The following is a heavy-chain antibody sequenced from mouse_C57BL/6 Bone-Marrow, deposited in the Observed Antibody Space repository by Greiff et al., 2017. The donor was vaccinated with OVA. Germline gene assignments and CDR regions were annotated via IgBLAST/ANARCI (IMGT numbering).Heavy chain of an antibody. CDR3: ARWLYYGGWYFDV. D-gene: IGHD1-1*01. V-gene: IGHV1-18*01. Sequence: VHVKQSGPELVKPGASVKIPCKASGYTFTDYNMDWVKQSHGKSLEWIGDINPNNGGTIYNQKFKGKATLTVDKSSSTAYMELRSLTSEDTAVYYCARWLYYGGWYFDVWGTGTTVTVSS. CDR1: GYTFTDYN. J-gene: IGHJ1*03. CDR2: INPNNGGT.